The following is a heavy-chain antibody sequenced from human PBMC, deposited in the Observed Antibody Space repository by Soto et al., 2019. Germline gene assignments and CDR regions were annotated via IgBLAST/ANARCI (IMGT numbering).Heavy chain of an antibody. J-gene: IGHJ4*02. V-gene: IGHV1-2*04. CDR3: ARVRCSSTSCYNYFDY. Sequence: ASVKVSCKASGYTFTGYYMHWVRQAPGQGLEWMGWINPNSGGTNYAQKFQGWVTMTRDTSISTAYMELSRLRSDDTAVYYCARVRCSSTSCYNYFDYWGQGTLVTVSS. D-gene: IGHD2-2*02. CDR2: INPNSGGT. CDR1: GYTFTGYY.